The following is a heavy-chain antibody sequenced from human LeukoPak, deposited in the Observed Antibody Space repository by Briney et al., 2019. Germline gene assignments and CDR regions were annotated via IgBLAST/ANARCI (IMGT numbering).Heavy chain of an antibody. D-gene: IGHD3-22*01. CDR2: INPRGGST. J-gene: IGHJ3*02. CDR1: GYTFTSHF. CDR3: ARVKSYYYDTSDKDAFDI. V-gene: IGHV1-46*01. Sequence: ASVKVSCKTSGYTFTSHFMHWVRQAPGQGLEWMGIINPRGGSTSYTQKFQGRVTMTRDTSTSTVYMELSSLRSEDTAVYYCARVKSYYYDTSDKDAFDIWGQGTMVTVSS.